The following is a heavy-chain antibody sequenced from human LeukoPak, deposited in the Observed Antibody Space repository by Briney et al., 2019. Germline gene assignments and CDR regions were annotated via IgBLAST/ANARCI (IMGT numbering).Heavy chain of an antibody. CDR1: DDSITMYY. J-gene: IGHJ4*02. D-gene: IGHD6-6*01. Sequence: SETLSLTCSVSDDSITMYYWTWIRQPPGKGLEWIGYVDHTGSTNFNPSLNGRVSISRDTTKNLFSLRLRSVTAADTAVYYCARMDGSSDYRIDYWGQGTLVTVSS. V-gene: IGHV4-59*12. CDR2: VDHTGST. CDR3: ARMDGSSDYRIDY.